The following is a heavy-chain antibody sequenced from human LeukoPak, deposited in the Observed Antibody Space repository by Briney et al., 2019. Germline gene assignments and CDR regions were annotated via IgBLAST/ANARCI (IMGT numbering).Heavy chain of an antibody. D-gene: IGHD3-22*01. CDR1: GFTFSSYA. J-gene: IGHJ4*02. V-gene: IGHV3-30-3*01. CDR2: ISYDGSNK. Sequence: GRSLRLSCAASGFTFSSYAMHWVRQAPGKGLEWVAVISYDGSNKYYADSVKGRFTISRDNSKNTLYLQMNSLRAEDTAVYYCARLHDSSGYYQYYFDYWGQGTLVTASS. CDR3: ARLHDSSGYYQYYFDY.